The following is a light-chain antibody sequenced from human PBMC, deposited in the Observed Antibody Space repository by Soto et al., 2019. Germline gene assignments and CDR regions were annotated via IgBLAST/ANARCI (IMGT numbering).Light chain of an antibody. Sequence: QSALTQPPSASGSPGQSVTISCTGTSSDVGGYNYVSWYQQHPGKVPKLMIYEVNKRPSGVPDRFSGSKSGNTASLTVSGLQAEDDADYYCTSYEGGNNVFGTGTKLTVL. J-gene: IGLJ1*01. CDR1: SSDVGGYNY. CDR2: EVN. CDR3: TSYEGGNNV. V-gene: IGLV2-8*01.